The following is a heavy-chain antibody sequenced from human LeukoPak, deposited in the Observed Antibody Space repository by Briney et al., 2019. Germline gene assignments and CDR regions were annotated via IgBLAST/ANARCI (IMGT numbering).Heavy chain of an antibody. CDR1: GFTFSNYW. Sequence: GSLRLSCAASGFTFSNYWMHWVRQAPGKGLEWVSSISTSSSYIYYADSVKGRFTISRDNAKNSLYLQMNSLRAEDTAVYYCARDEEAVAGRQTTFNYWGQGTLVTVSS. D-gene: IGHD6-19*01. CDR2: ISTSSSYI. J-gene: IGHJ4*02. CDR3: ARDEEAVAGRQTTFNY. V-gene: IGHV3-21*01.